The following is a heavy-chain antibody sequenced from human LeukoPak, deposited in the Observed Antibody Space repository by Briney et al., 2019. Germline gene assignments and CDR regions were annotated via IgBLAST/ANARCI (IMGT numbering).Heavy chain of an antibody. CDR1: GFTFSTHA. Sequence: GRSLRLSSAASGFTFSTHAMHWVRQPPGKGLEWVAVISSDGSDKYYADSVKGRFTIPRDNSKNTLYLQMNSLRAEDTTVYYCARSSSSYFYTSLDYWGQGTLVTVSS. V-gene: IGHV3-30*01. CDR3: ARSSSSYFYTSLDY. J-gene: IGHJ4*02. CDR2: ISSDGSDK. D-gene: IGHD5-18*01.